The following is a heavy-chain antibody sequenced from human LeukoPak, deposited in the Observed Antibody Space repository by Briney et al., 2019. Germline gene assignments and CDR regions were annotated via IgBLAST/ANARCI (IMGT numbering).Heavy chain of an antibody. CDR3: ARDPGGGNGY. V-gene: IGHV3-21*04. J-gene: IGHJ4*02. CDR1: GFTFSSYS. CDR2: ISSSSSYI. D-gene: IGHD1-1*01. Sequence: GGSLRLSCAASGFTFSSYSMNWVRQAPGKGLEWVSSISSSSSYIYYADSVKGRFTISRENAKNTLYLQMNSLRAEDTAVYYCARDPGGGNGYWGQGTLVTVSS.